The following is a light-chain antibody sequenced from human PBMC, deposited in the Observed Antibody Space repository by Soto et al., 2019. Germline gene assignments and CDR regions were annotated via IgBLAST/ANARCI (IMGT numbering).Light chain of an antibody. Sequence: EMVLTQSPATLSLSPGERSTLSCMASQSVGSSYLAWYQQKPGQAPRLLIYGASSRATGIPDRFSGSGSGTDFTLTISRLEPEDFAVYYCQQYGSAPPITFGQGTRLEIK. CDR1: QSVGSSY. CDR2: GAS. CDR3: QQYGSAPPIT. J-gene: IGKJ5*01. V-gene: IGKV3-20*01.